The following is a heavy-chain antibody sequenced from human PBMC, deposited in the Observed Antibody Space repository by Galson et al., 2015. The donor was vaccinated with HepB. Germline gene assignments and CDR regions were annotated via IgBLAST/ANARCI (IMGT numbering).Heavy chain of an antibody. J-gene: IGHJ5*02. D-gene: IGHD2-15*01. V-gene: IGHV1-8*01. CDR1: GYTFTSYD. CDR2: MDPNRGNT. Sequence: SVKVSCKASGYTFTSYDIHWVRQATGQGLEWMGWMDPNRGNTDYAQKFQGRVTMTRNTSISTAYLDLSSLRSEDTAIYYCARGLDCSGGSCYSWWFDPWGQGTLVTVSS. CDR3: ARGLDCSGGSCYSWWFDP.